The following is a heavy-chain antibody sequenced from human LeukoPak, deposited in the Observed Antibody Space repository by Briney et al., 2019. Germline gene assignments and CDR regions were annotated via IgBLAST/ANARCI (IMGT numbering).Heavy chain of an antibody. CDR2: ISGSGGST. CDR3: AKDGNSWYIYYFDY. CDR1: GFTFSSYA. V-gene: IGHV3-23*01. D-gene: IGHD6-13*01. Sequence: GGSLRLSCAASGFTFSSYAMSWVRQAPGKGLEWVSAISGSGGSTYYADSVKGRFTISRGNSKNTLYLQMHSLRAEDTAVYYCAKDGNSWYIYYFDYWGQGTLVTVSS. J-gene: IGHJ4*02.